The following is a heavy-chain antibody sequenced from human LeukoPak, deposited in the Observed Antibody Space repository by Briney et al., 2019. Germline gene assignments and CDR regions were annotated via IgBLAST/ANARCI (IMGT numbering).Heavy chain of an antibody. CDR1: GGTFSSYA. Sequence: ASVKVSCKASGGTFSSYAISWVRQAPGQGLEWRGGIIPIFGTANYAQKFQGRVTITTDESTSTAYMELSSLRPEDTAVYYCATEIGAYVRGVTDDAFDIWGQGTMVTVSS. CDR2: IIPIFGTA. D-gene: IGHD3-10*01. CDR3: ATEIGAYVRGVTDDAFDI. J-gene: IGHJ3*02. V-gene: IGHV1-69*05.